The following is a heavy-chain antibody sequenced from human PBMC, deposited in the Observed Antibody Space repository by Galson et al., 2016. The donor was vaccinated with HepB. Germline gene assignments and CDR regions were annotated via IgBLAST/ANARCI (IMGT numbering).Heavy chain of an antibody. CDR1: GDSVSSDNYY. CDR3: GIVLRYFGWGWGLDV. J-gene: IGHJ6*02. D-gene: IGHD3-9*01. V-gene: IGHV4-61*01. Sequence: SETLSLTCTVSGDSVSSDNYYWSWIRQPPGKGLEWIGFISYSGSTSSHPSLKSRVAMSVDTSKNQFSLKLSSVTAADTAVYYCGIVLRYFGWGWGLDVWGQGPTVTVSS. CDR2: ISYSGST.